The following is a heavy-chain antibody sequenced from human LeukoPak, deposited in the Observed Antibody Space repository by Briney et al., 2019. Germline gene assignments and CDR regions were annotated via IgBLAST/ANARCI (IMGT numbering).Heavy chain of an antibody. J-gene: IGHJ4*02. D-gene: IGHD7-27*01. CDR2: INSGGSGT. Sequence: GGSLRLSCAASGFAFSSNWMHWVRQTPGKGLVWVLRINSGGSGTSYAASVEGRFTISRDNVKNTLYLQMDSLRAEDTAVYYCATSLGPLTEYWGQGTLVTVSS. CDR1: GFAFSSNW. V-gene: IGHV3-74*01. CDR3: ATSLGPLTEY.